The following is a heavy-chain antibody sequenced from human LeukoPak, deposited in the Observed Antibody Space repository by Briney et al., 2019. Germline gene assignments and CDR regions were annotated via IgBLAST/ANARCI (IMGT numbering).Heavy chain of an antibody. CDR2: TSGTGGST. Sequence: GGSLRLSCAASGFTFSNYAMSWVRQAPGKGLEWVSATSGTGGSTYYADSVKGRFTISRDNSKNTLYLQMNSLRAEDTAVYYCAKGSGYYGSGSYYNAREFDYWGQGTLVTVSS. D-gene: IGHD3-10*01. V-gene: IGHV3-23*01. CDR3: AKGSGYYGSGSYYNAREFDY. CDR1: GFTFSNYA. J-gene: IGHJ4*02.